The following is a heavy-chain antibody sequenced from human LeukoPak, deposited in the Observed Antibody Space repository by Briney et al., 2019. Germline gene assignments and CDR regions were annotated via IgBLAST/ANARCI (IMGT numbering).Heavy chain of an antibody. Sequence: GGSLRLSCAASGFTFYDYTMHWVRQAPGKGLEWVSLMSWDGARTYYADSVKGRFTISRDNSRNSLYLQMNSLRTEDTALYYCAKDIYKRQQLVWGTDVWGQGTTVTVSS. V-gene: IGHV3-43*01. CDR3: AKDIYKRQQLVWGTDV. D-gene: IGHD6-13*01. CDR1: GFTFYDYT. CDR2: MSWDGART. J-gene: IGHJ6*02.